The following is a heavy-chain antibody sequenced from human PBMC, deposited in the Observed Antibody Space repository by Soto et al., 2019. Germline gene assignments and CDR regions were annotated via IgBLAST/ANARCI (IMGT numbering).Heavy chain of an antibody. D-gene: IGHD6-19*01. CDR3: AKDLTGPIAVAAIYYYYGMDV. J-gene: IGHJ6*02. Sequence: GGSLRLSCAAPGFTFSSYGMHWVRQAPGKGLEWVAVISYDGSNKYYADSVKGRFTISRDNSKNTLYLQMNSLRAEDTAVYYCAKDLTGPIAVAAIYYYYGMDVWGQGTTVTVS. CDR2: ISYDGSNK. V-gene: IGHV3-30*18. CDR1: GFTFSSYG.